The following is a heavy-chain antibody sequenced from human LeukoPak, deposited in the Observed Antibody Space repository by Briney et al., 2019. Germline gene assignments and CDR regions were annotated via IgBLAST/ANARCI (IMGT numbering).Heavy chain of an antibody. CDR2: IYPGDSDT. V-gene: IGHV5-51*01. Sequence: GESLKISCKASGYSFTSYWIGWVRQMPEKGLVRMGIIYPGDSDTRYSPSFQGQATIPADKSISTAYLQWSSLKASDTAMYYCARERSSGYYTEDAFDIWGQGTMVTVSP. D-gene: IGHD3-22*01. CDR1: GYSFTSYW. J-gene: IGHJ3*02. CDR3: ARERSSGYYTEDAFDI.